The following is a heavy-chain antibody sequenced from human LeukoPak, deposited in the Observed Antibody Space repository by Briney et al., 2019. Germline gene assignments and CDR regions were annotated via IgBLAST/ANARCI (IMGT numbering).Heavy chain of an antibody. CDR2: VYPGGFT. J-gene: IGHJ6*02. Sequence: PGGSLRLSCEVSGFTVTSNYMSWVRQAPGKGLEWVSVVYPGGFTDHADSVKGRFTISRDTSKNTVYFQMNNLRAEDTAVYYCTIGGVILLMDVWGQGTTVAVSS. CDR3: TIGGVILLMDV. V-gene: IGHV3-66*01. D-gene: IGHD3-10*01. CDR1: GFTVTSNY.